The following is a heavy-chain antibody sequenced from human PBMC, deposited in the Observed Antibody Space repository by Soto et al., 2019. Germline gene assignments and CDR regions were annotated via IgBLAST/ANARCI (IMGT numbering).Heavy chain of an antibody. Sequence: QVQLVESGGGVVQPGRSLRLSCAASGFTFSSYGMHWVRQAPGKGLEWVAVIWDDGSNKYYADSVKGRFTISRDNSKNTLYLQMNSLRAEDTAVYYCASALRYFDWLSNYYGMDVWGQGTTVTVSS. CDR3: ASALRYFDWLSNYYGMDV. CDR2: IWDDGSNK. J-gene: IGHJ6*02. D-gene: IGHD3-9*01. V-gene: IGHV3-33*01. CDR1: GFTFSSYG.